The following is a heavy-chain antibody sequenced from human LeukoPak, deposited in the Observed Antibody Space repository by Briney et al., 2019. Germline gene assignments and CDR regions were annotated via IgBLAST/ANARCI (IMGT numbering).Heavy chain of an antibody. V-gene: IGHV1-2*02. D-gene: IGHD3-10*01. CDR1: GYTFTGYY. J-gene: IGHJ4*02. CDR2: INPNSGGT. Sequence: GASVKVTCKASGYTFTGYYMHWVRQAPGQGLEWMGWINPNSGGTNYAQKFQGRVTMTRDTSISTAYMELSRLRSDDTAVYYCASVPGSGSYYPDYWGQGTLVTVSS. CDR3: ASVPGSGSYYPDY.